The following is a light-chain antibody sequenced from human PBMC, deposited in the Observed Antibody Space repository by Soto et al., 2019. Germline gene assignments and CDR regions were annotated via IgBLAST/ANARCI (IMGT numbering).Light chain of an antibody. CDR2: DAS. V-gene: IGKV1-5*01. CDR3: QQYNRWFSIT. J-gene: IGKJ5*01. CDR1: QNIRNW. Sequence: DIQMTQSPSTLSASVCNSVTITCRASQNIRNWLAWYQQKPGKAPNPLIYDASSLKSGVPARFSGTGSGTEFTLTISSLQSEDFAVYYCQQYNRWFSITFGQGTRLEIK.